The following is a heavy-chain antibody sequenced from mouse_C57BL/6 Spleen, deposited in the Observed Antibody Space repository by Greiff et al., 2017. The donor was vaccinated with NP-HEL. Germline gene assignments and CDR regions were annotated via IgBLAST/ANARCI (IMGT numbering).Heavy chain of an antibody. CDR2: INPNNGGT. CDR1: GYTFTDYN. J-gene: IGHJ2*01. Sequence: EVQLQQSGPELVKPGASVKIPCKASGYTFTDYNMDWVKQSHGKSLEWIGDINPNNGGTIYNQKFKGKATLTVDKSSSTAYMELRSLTSDDTAVYYWARSALDSSGYDYWGQGTTLTVSS. V-gene: IGHV1-18*01. D-gene: IGHD3-2*02. CDR3: ARSALDSSGYDY.